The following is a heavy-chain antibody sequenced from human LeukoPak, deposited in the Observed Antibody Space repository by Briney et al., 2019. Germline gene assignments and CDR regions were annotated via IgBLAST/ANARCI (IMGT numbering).Heavy chain of an antibody. CDR2: ITTATTTT. J-gene: IGHJ6*02. D-gene: IGHD3-16*01. CDR3: ARGGGLDV. Sequence: GGSLRLSCAASGFTFSDFRMSWIRQPPGKGLEWISYITTATTTTFYADSVKGRFTVSRDNAKNSLYLQMSNLRAEDTAVYFCARGGGLDVWGQGATVTVSS. V-gene: IGHV3-11*01. CDR1: GFTFSDFR.